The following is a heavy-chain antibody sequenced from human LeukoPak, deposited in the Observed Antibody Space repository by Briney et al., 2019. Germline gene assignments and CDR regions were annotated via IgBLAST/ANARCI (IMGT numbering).Heavy chain of an antibody. CDR3: TTDPPSWYGVY. CDR2: ISGSGGST. Sequence: PGGSLRLSCAATGFTFSSYAMTWVRQAPGKGLEWVSTISGSGGSTYYADSVKGRFTMSRDDSKNTLYLQMNSLRAEDTAVYYCTTDPPSWYGVYWGQGTLVTVSS. D-gene: IGHD6-13*01. V-gene: IGHV3-23*01. J-gene: IGHJ4*02. CDR1: GFTFSSYA.